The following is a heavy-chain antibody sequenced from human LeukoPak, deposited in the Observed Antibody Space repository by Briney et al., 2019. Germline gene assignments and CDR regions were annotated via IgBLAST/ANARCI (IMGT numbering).Heavy chain of an antibody. D-gene: IGHD6-13*01. CDR2: IIPIFGTA. J-gene: IGHJ5*02. CDR1: GGTFSSYA. CDR3: ARGDPLTKYSSSWYGYNWFDP. V-gene: IGHV1-69*05. Sequence: SVKVSCKASGGTFSSYAISWVRQAPGQGLEWMGGIIPIFGTANYAQKFQGRVTITTDESTSTAYMELSSLRSEDTAVYYCARGDPLTKYSSSWYGYNWFDPWGQGTLVTVSS.